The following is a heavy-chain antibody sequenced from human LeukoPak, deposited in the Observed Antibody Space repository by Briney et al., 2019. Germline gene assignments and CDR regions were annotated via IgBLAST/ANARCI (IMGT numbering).Heavy chain of an antibody. CDR2: IIPIFGTA. Sequence: ASVKVSCKASGGTFSSYAISWVRQAPGQGLEWMGGIIPIFGTANYAQKFQGRVTITTDESTSTASMELSSLRSEDTAVYYCARVITIFGVVTLDAFDIWGQGTMVTVSS. CDR3: ARVITIFGVVTLDAFDI. CDR1: GGTFSSYA. D-gene: IGHD3-3*01. V-gene: IGHV1-69*05. J-gene: IGHJ3*02.